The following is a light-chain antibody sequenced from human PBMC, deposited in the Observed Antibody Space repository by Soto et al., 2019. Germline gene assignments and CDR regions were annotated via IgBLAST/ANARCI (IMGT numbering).Light chain of an antibody. CDR1: SSDVGSYNL. V-gene: IGLV2-23*01. CDR2: EGS. Sequence: QSALTQPTSVSGSPGQSITIPCTGTSSDVGSYNLVSWYQQHPGKAPKLMIYEGSKRPSGVSNRFSGSKSGNTASLTISGLQAEDEADYYCSSYAGSSTVIFGGGTKLTVL. J-gene: IGLJ2*01. CDR3: SSYAGSSTVI.